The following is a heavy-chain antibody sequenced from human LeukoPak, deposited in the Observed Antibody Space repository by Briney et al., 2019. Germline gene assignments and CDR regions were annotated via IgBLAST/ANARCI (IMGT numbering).Heavy chain of an antibody. J-gene: IGHJ5*02. CDR2: IDGSEK. Sequence: GRSLRLSCAASGFKFDDYWMNWVRQTPRKGLEWVAMIDGSEKFYVDSVKGRFIISRDNAKNSLSLQMNSVRAEDAGVYYCVTGRGDLWGQGTLVTVSS. CDR3: VTGRGDL. CDR1: GFKFDDYW. V-gene: IGHV3-7*01.